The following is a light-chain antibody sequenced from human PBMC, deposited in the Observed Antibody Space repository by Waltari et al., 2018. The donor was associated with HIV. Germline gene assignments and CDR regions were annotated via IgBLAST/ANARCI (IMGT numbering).Light chain of an antibody. CDR1: KLENNY. V-gene: IGLV3-1*01. CDR2: QDT. Sequence: SYDLIQPPSVSMSPGQTASITCPGDKLENNYVCGYQQKPGQSPVLLIYQDTKRPSGIPERFSGSNSGNTATLTISGTQAMDEADYYCQAWDSSAAVVFGGGTKLTVL. CDR3: QAWDSSAAVV. J-gene: IGLJ2*01.